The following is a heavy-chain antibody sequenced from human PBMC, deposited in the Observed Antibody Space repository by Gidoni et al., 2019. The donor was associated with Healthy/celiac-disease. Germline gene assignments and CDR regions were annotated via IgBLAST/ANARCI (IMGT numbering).Heavy chain of an antibody. V-gene: IGHV4-34*01. D-gene: IGHD3-10*01. CDR1: GGSFSGSY. CDR3: ARGQAGWITMVRGVIRPFDY. Sequence: QVQLQQWGAGLLKPSETLSLTCAVYGGSFSGSYWSWLRQPPGKGLEWIGEINHCGSTNDNPSLKGRVTISVDTSKNQFALKLSSVTAAYTAVYYCARGQAGWITMVRGVIRPFDYWGQGTLVTVSS. J-gene: IGHJ4*02. CDR2: INHCGST.